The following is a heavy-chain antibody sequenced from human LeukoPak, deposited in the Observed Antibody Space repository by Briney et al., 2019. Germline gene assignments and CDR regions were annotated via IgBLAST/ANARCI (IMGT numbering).Heavy chain of an antibody. CDR3: ARLEGSGAPVY. J-gene: IGHJ4*02. CDR2: MSITENT. Sequence: PSETLSLTCTVSGGSISSYYWTWIRQPAGKGLEWIGRMSITENTYYSPSLESRVTISVDGSKNQFSLNLTSLTAADTAVYYCARLEGSGAPVYWGQGIRVTVSS. V-gene: IGHV4-4*07. D-gene: IGHD3-10*01. CDR1: GGSISSYY.